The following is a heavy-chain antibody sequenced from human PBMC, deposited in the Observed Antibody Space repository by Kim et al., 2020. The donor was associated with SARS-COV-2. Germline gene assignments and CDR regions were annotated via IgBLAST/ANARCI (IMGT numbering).Heavy chain of an antibody. J-gene: IGHJ6*02. CDR2: INTNTGNP. V-gene: IGHV7-4-1*02. CDR1: GYTFTSYA. Sequence: ASVKVSCKASGYTFTSYAMNWVRQAPGQGLEWMGWINTNTGNPTYAQGFTGRFVFSLDTSVSTAYLQISSLKAEDTAVYYCATHPSRLIPYSSSWFIVYGMDVWGQGTTVTVSS. D-gene: IGHD6-13*01. CDR3: ATHPSRLIPYSSSWFIVYGMDV.